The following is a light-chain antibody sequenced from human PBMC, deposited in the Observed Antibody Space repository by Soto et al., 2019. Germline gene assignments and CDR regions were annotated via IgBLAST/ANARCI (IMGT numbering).Light chain of an antibody. CDR2: AAS. J-gene: IGKJ5*01. CDR1: QGISSY. V-gene: IGKV1-9*01. CDR3: QQLNDYPIT. Sequence: IPLTQSPSSLSPSVGDRVTITCRASQGISSYLAWYQQKPGKAPKLLIYAASTLQSGVPSRFSGSGSGTDFTLTISSLQPEDFATYYCQQLNDYPITFGQGTRLEIK.